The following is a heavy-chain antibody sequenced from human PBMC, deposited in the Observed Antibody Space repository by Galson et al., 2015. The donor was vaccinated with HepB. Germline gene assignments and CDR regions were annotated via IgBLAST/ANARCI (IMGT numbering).Heavy chain of an antibody. V-gene: IGHV7-4-1*02. D-gene: IGHD4-17*01. Sequence: SVKVSCKASGYTLSRYAVNWVRQVPGQGLEWMGWINTNTGKPTYVQDFTGRLVFSLDSSVSTAYLQISSLKAEDTAIYYCARRVTTSWFFDLWGRGTLVTVPS. CDR3: ARRVTTSWFFDL. CDR1: GYTLSRYA. CDR2: INTNTGKP. J-gene: IGHJ2*01.